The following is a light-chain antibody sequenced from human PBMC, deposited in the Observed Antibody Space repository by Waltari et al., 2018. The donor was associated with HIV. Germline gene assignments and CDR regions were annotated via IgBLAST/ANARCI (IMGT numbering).Light chain of an antibody. CDR2: SND. V-gene: IGLV1-44*01. J-gene: IGLJ2*01. Sequence: QSVLTQPPSASGPPGQRVTISCSGSRSNIGSKTVNWYQQLPGTAPKLRIYSNDQRPSGVPDRFSGSKSGTSASLAISGLQSEDEAGYYCAAWDVSLNGLVFGGGTKVTVL. CDR3: AAWDVSLNGLV. CDR1: RSNIGSKT.